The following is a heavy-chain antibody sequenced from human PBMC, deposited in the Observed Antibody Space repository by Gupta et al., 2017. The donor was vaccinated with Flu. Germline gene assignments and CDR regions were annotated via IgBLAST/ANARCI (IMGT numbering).Heavy chain of an antibody. D-gene: IGHD2-15*01. V-gene: IGHV3-9*01. CDR1: GPTFADYA. CDR3: TKDVWVTNTNLVTRAVFDV. Sequence: ELQLVESGGDLVQSGSSLRLSCVGSGPTFADYAIHWVRQAPGKGLEWVAGITWHSEAAVYAASVRGRFTISRDNHKRSLYLQMDSLRPEDTAFYYCTKDVWVTNTNLVTRAVFDVWGQGTMVTVSS. J-gene: IGHJ3*01. CDR2: ITWHSEAA.